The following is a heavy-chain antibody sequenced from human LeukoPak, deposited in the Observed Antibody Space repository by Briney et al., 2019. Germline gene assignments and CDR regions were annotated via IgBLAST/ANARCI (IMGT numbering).Heavy chain of an antibody. J-gene: IGHJ4*02. CDR2: INPSGGST. CDR1: GYTFTSYY. CDR3: ASGPGDYYDSSGYPLFYFDY. V-gene: IGHV1-46*01. Sequence: ASVRVSCKASGYTFTSYYMHWVRQAPEQGLEWMGIINPSGGSTSYAQKFQGRVTMTRDMSTSTVYMELSSLRSEDTAVYYCASGPGDYYDSSGYPLFYFDYWGQGTLVTVSS. D-gene: IGHD3-22*01.